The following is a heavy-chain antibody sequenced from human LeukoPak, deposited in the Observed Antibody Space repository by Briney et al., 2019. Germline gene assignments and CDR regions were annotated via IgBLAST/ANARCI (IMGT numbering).Heavy chain of an antibody. J-gene: IGHJ4*02. Sequence: PGGSLRLSCAASGFTVSSNYMSWVRQAPGRGLEWVSVIYSGGSTYYADSVKGRFTISRDNSKNTLYLQMNSLRAEDTAVYYCARVRGGVSTSCYDYWGQGTLVTVSS. D-gene: IGHD2-2*01. CDR3: ARVRGGVSTSCYDY. CDR2: IYSGGST. V-gene: IGHV3-53*01. CDR1: GFTVSSNY.